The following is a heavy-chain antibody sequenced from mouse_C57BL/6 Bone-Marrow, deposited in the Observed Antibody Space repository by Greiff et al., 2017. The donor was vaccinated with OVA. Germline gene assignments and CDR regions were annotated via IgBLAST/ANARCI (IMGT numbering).Heavy chain of an antibody. D-gene: IGHD4-1*01. Sequence: VQLQQPGAELVKPGASVKLSCKASGYTFTSYWMQWVKQRPGQGLEWIGEIDPSDSYTNYNQKFKGKATLTVDTSSSTAYMQLSSLTSEDSAVYYCARSSWDVDWGQGTTLTVSS. CDR2: IDPSDSYT. CDR1: GYTFTSYW. CDR3: ARSSWDVD. J-gene: IGHJ2*01. V-gene: IGHV1-50*01.